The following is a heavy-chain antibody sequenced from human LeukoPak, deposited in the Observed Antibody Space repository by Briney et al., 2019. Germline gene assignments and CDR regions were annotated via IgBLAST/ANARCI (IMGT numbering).Heavy chain of an antibody. Sequence: SETLSLTCTVSGGSISSHYWSWIRQPPGKGLEWIGYIYYSGSTNYNPSLKSRVTISVDTSNNQFSLKLSSVTAADTAVYYCARGGGSSGYYYDYWGQGTLVTVSS. J-gene: IGHJ4*02. CDR2: IYYSGST. CDR3: ARGGGSSGYYYDY. D-gene: IGHD3-22*01. V-gene: IGHV4-59*11. CDR1: GGSISSHY.